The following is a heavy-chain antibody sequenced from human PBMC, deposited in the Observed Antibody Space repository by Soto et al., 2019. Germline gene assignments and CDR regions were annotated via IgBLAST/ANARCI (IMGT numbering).Heavy chain of an antibody. D-gene: IGHD5-18*01. CDR3: ERRYGYSLAD. J-gene: IGHJ4*02. Sequence: SETLSLTCTVSGASISSYYWSWIRQPPGKGLEWIGYIYYSGTTNYNPSLKSRVTISVDTSKNQLSLKLSSVTAADTAVCYCERRYGYSLADWGQGSPVSVS. CDR1: GASISSYY. CDR2: IYYSGTT. V-gene: IGHV4-59*08.